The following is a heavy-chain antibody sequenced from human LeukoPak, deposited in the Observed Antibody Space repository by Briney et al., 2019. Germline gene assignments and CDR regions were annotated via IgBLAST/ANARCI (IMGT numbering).Heavy chain of an antibody. J-gene: IGHJ5*02. Sequence: ASVKVSCKASGYTFTSYDINWVRQATGQGLEWMGWMNPNSGNTSYAQKFQGRVTMTRNTSISTAYMELSSLRSEDTAVYYCARAVKVYGANIVVVPAARRGFDPWGQGTLVTVSS. V-gene: IGHV1-8*01. CDR2: MNPNSGNT. CDR3: ARAVKVYGANIVVVPAARRGFDP. D-gene: IGHD2-2*01. CDR1: GYTFTSYD.